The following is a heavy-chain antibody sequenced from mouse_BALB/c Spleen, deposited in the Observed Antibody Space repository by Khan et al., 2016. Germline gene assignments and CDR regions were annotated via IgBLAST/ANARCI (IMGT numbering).Heavy chain of an antibody. CDR2: ISYDGSN. J-gene: IGHJ3*01. Sequence: EVQLVESGPGLVKPSQSLSLTCSVTGYSITSGYYWNWNRQFPGNKLEWMGYISYDGSNNYNPSLKNRISITRDTSKNQFFLKLNSVTTEDTATXYCARGYGYDWFAYWGQGTLVTVSA. CDR1: GYSITSGYY. D-gene: IGHD2-2*01. V-gene: IGHV3-6*02. CDR3: ARGYGYDWFAY.